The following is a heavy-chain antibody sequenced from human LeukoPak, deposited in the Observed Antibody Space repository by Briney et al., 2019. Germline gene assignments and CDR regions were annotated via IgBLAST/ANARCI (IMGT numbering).Heavy chain of an antibody. CDR1: GFTFSSYA. D-gene: IGHD1-26*01. V-gene: IGHV3-23*01. Sequence: PGGSLRLSCAASGFTFSSYAMSWVRQAPGKGLEWVSTISASGGGTYYADSVKGRFTISRDTSKNTLYLQMNSLRAEDTAVYYCAKGWDYFEYWGQGTLVTVSS. CDR3: AKGWDYFEY. J-gene: IGHJ4*02. CDR2: ISASGGGT.